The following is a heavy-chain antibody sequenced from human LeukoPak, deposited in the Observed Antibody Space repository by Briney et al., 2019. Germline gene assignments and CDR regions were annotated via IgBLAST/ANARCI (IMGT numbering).Heavy chain of an antibody. CDR1: GFTFSSYA. CDR3: AKDRNYGGSFYYFDY. Sequence: GGSLRLSCAASGFTFSSYAMSWVRQAPGKGLEWVSAISGSGGSTYYADSVKGRFTISRDNSKNTLYLQMNSLRAEDTAVHYCAKDRNYGGSFYYFDYWGQGTLVTVSS. D-gene: IGHD4-23*01. V-gene: IGHV3-23*01. J-gene: IGHJ4*02. CDR2: ISGSGGST.